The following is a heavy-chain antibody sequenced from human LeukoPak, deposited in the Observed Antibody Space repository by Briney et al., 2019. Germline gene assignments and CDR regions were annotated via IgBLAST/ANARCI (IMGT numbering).Heavy chain of an antibody. J-gene: IGHJ4*02. CDR2: INTNTGNP. CDR3: ARSYYDYVWGSYRQRSFDY. D-gene: IGHD3-16*02. V-gene: IGHV7-4-1*02. Sequence: ASVKVSCKASGYTFTSYAMNWVRQAPGQGLEWMGWINTNTGNPTYAQGFTGRFVFSLDTSVSTAYLQISSLKAEDTAVYYCARSYYDYVWGSYRQRSFDYWGQGTLVTVSS. CDR1: GYTFTSYA.